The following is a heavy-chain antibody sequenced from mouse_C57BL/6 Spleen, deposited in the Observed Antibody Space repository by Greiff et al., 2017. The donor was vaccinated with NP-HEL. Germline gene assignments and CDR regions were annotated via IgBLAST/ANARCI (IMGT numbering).Heavy chain of an antibody. CDR3: TSPYSKAWFAY. CDR2: IDPETGGT. D-gene: IGHD2-5*01. CDR1: GYTFTDYE. Sequence: VQLVESGAELVRPGASVTLSCKASGYTFTDYEMHWVKQTPVHGLEWIGAIDPETGGTAYNQKFKGKAILTADKSSSTAYMELRSLTSEDSAVYYCTSPYSKAWFAYWGQGTLVTVSA. V-gene: IGHV1-15*01. J-gene: IGHJ3*01.